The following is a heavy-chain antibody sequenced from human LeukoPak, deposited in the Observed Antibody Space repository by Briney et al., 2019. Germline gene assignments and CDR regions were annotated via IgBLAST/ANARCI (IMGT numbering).Heavy chain of an antibody. CDR1: GGTFSSYA. CDR3: ARSGYSNFDY. D-gene: IGHD3-3*01. V-gene: IGHV1-69*13. J-gene: IGHJ4*02. Sequence: ASVKVSCKASGGTFSSYAISWVRQAPGQGLEWMGGIIPIFGTADYAQKFQGRVTITADESTSTAYMELSSLRSEDTAVYYCARSGYSNFDYWGQGTLVTVSS. CDR2: IIPIFGTA.